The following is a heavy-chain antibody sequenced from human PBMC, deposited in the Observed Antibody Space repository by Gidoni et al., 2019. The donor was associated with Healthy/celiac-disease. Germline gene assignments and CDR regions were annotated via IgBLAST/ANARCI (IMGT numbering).Heavy chain of an antibody. CDR3: ARGPVNWNDVWFDP. CDR2: ICISSSYL. D-gene: IGHD1-1*01. Sequence: EVQLVESGGGLVKPGGSLCLPCAASGFTFSSYSMHWVRQAPGKGLEWVSSICISSSYLYYANSVKGRFTISRDNAKTSLYLQMSSLRAEDTAVYYCARGPVNWNDVWFDPWGQGTLVTVSS. V-gene: IGHV3-21*01. CDR1: GFTFSSYS. J-gene: IGHJ5*02.